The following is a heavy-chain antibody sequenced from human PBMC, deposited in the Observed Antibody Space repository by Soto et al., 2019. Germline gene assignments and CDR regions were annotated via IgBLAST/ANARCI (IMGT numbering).Heavy chain of an antibody. D-gene: IGHD6-13*01. CDR2: ISSSSSTI. J-gene: IGHJ4*02. Sequence: PGGSLRLSCAASGFTFSSYSMNWVRQAPGKGLEWVSYISSSSSTIYYADSVKGRFTISRDNAKNSLYLQMNSLRAEDTAVYYCARDQTYSSSWRYYFDYWGQGTLVTVSS. CDR1: GFTFSSYS. CDR3: ARDQTYSSSWRYYFDY. V-gene: IGHV3-48*01.